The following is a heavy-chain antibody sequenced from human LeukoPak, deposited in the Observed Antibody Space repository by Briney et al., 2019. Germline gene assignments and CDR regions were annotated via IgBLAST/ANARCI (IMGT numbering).Heavy chain of an antibody. CDR3: VRPLRPTYASGSPEDY. CDR2: ISGSGGST. D-gene: IGHD3-10*01. V-gene: IGHV3-23*01. CDR1: GFTFSSYA. Sequence: GGSLRLSCAASGFTFSSYAMSWVRQAPGKGLEWVSAISGSGGSTYYEDSVKGRCTISRDNSNNLVYLQMSSLRPEDTAVYYCVRPLRPTYASGSPEDYWGQGTLVTVSS. J-gene: IGHJ4*02.